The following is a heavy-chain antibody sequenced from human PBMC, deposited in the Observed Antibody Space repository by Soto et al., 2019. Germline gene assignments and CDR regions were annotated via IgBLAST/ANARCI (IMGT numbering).Heavy chain of an antibody. CDR3: ARGTGSRRPYDY. V-gene: IGHV4-34*01. D-gene: IGHD6-13*01. Sequence: QVQLQQWGAGLLKPSETLSLPCAVYGGSFSGYYWSWIRQPPGRGLEWIGEINHSGSTHYNPSLKSRVTISVDTSKNPFSLKLSSVTAADTAVYYCARGTGSRRPYDYWGKGTLVTVSS. J-gene: IGHJ4*02. CDR1: GGSFSGYY. CDR2: INHSGST.